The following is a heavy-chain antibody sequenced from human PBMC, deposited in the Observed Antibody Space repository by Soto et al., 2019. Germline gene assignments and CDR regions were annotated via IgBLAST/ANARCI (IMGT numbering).Heavy chain of an antibody. CDR3: ARTLFGWGIWFDP. D-gene: IGHD3-10*02. CDR2: IYYSGST. CDR1: AGTISTYE. V-gene: IGHV4-59*01. J-gene: IGHJ5*02. Sequence: SQNRSLTCTVSAGTISTYERSGIRQPPGKGLEWIGYIYYSGSTNYNPSLKSRVTISVDTSKNQFSLKLSSVTAADTAVYYCARTLFGWGIWFDPWGQGTLVTVS.